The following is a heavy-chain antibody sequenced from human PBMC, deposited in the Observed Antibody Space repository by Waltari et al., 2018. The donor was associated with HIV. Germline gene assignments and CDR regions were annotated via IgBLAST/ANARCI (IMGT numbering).Heavy chain of an antibody. J-gene: IGHJ2*01. Sequence: VQLQESGPGLVKPSETLSLTCVVSDYSINSGYYWGWLRLPPGKGLEWIGNIYHGGNTYYNPSHKCRVTISIDTSKNQFSLELSSVTAADTAVYHCARTRGFAGGCHYWFFDLWGRGTLITVSS. V-gene: IGHV4-38-2*01. CDR2: IYHGGNT. CDR1: DYSINSGYY. CDR3: ARTRGFAGGCHYWFFDL.